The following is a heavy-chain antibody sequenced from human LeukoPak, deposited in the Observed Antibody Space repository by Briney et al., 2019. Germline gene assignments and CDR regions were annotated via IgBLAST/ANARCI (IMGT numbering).Heavy chain of an antibody. Sequence: SETLSITCTDSGGTSSSSYWSWIRQPPGKGLEWIGYIFYSGSTHYNPPLKRRRFTTVDTSKNQFSLKLSSVTAADTAVYYCARQVTAAAGTNWFDHWGQGPVITVTS. J-gene: IGHJ5*02. CDR1: GGTSSSSY. D-gene: IGHD6-13*01. CDR2: IFYSGST. V-gene: IGHV4-59*08. CDR3: ARQVTAAAGTNWFDH.